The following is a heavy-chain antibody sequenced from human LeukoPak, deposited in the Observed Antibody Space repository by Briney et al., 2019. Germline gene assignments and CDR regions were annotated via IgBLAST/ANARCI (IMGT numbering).Heavy chain of an antibody. V-gene: IGHV3-33*08. D-gene: IGHD3-22*01. J-gene: IGHJ4*02. CDR2: IWYDGSND. Sequence: GGSLRLSCAASGVTLSTYAMSWARQAPGKGLEWVAVIWYDGSNDDYADSVKGRFTISRDNSKSTLYLQMNSLRAEDTAIYYCARSIPRYDGSAYYPDYWGQGTLVTVSS. CDR1: GVTLSTYA. CDR3: ARSIPRYDGSAYYPDY.